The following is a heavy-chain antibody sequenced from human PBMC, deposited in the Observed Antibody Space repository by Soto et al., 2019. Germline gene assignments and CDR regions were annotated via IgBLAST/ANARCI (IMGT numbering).Heavy chain of an antibody. CDR2: MNPDSGNT. CDR3: ARNRRETGDFDY. J-gene: IGHJ4*02. Sequence: QVQLVQSGAEVKKPGASVKVSCKASGYTFNTYDINWMRQAPGQGLEWLGWMNPDSGNTGYAQKFQGRVTMTRSDSISTAYMELSSLTSEDTAVYYCARNRRETGDFDYWGQGTLVTVSS. CDR1: GYTFNTYD. V-gene: IGHV1-8*01. D-gene: IGHD7-27*01.